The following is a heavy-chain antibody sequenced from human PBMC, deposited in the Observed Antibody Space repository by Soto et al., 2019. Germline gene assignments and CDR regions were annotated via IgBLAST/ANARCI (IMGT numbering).Heavy chain of an antibody. D-gene: IGHD1-1*01. CDR1: GFTFSTYA. V-gene: IGHV3-23*01. J-gene: IGHJ4*02. CDR2: VSASGLNT. Sequence: EVQLLESGGKLVQPGGSLTLSCAASGFTFSTYAMAWVRQAPGKGLEWVSGVSASGLNTDYADPVKGRFYISRANSTNPVSLRMNSLSAADSALYSCTKARPRRTSGYFFEYWGQGTPVTVSS. CDR3: TKARPRRTSGYFFEY.